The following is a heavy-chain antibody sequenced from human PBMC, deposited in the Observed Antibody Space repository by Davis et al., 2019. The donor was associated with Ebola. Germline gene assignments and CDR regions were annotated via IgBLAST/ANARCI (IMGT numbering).Heavy chain of an antibody. CDR3: ARQDYGSGSYYYYYGMDV. J-gene: IGHJ6*02. D-gene: IGHD3-10*01. Sequence: GESLKISCAASGFTFSSYSMNWVRQAPGKGLEWVSSISSSSSYIYYADSVKGRFTISRDNAKNSLFLQMNSLRVEDTAVYYCARQDYGSGSYYYYYGMDVWGQGTTVTVSS. CDR1: GFTFSSYS. CDR2: ISSSSSYI. V-gene: IGHV3-21*01.